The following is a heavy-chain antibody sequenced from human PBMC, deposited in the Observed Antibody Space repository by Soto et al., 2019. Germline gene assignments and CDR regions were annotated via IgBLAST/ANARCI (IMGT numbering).Heavy chain of an antibody. CDR1: GFTFSSYE. CDR3: ARGEGPHAPHSSGCLDY. V-gene: IGHV3-48*03. CDR2: ISSSGSTI. Sequence: EVQLVESGGGLVQPGGSLRLSCAASGFTFSSYEMNWVRQAPGQGLEWVSYISSSGSTIYYADSVKGRFTISRDNAKNSLYLQRNSLRAEDTAVYYCARGEGPHAPHSSGCLDYWGQGTLVTVSS. J-gene: IGHJ4*02. D-gene: IGHD6-19*01.